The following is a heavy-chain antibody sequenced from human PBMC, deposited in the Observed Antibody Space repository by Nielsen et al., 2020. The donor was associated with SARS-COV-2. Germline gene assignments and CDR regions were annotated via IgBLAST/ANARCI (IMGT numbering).Heavy chain of an antibody. Sequence: GESLKISCAASGFTFSNAWMSWVRQAPGKGLEWVGRIKSKTDGGTTDYAAPVKGRFTISRDDSKNTLYLQMNSLKTEDTAVYYCTTYDSSGYYLFDYWGQGTLVTVSS. J-gene: IGHJ4*02. CDR1: GFTFSNAW. CDR3: TTYDSSGYYLFDY. CDR2: IKSKTDGGTT. V-gene: IGHV3-15*01. D-gene: IGHD3-22*01.